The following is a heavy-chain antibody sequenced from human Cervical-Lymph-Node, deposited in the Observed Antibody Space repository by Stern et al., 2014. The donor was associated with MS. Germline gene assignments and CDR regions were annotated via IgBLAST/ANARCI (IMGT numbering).Heavy chain of an antibody. CDR2: INPNSGGP. CDR1: GYTFTGYY. J-gene: IGHJ4*02. Sequence: QVQLMQSGAEVKKPGASVKVSCKASGYTFTGYYMHWVRQAPGQGLEWMGWINPNSGGPNYAQKFQGWVTMTRDTSISTAYMELSRLRSDDTAVYYCARGDCSGGSCLAHFDYWGQGTLVTVSS. CDR3: ARGDCSGGSCLAHFDY. V-gene: IGHV1-2*04. D-gene: IGHD2-15*01.